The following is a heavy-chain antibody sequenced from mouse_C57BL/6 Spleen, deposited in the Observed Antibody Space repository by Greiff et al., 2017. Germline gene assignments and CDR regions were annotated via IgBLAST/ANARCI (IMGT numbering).Heavy chain of an antibody. J-gene: IGHJ2*01. CDR3: ARSRYGYYFDY. CDR1: GYTFTSYW. D-gene: IGHD2-10*02. CDR2: IDPSDSYT. Sequence: QVQLQQPGAELVRPGTSVKLSCKASGYTFTSYWMHWVKQRPGQGLEWIGVIDPSDSYTNYNQKFKGKATLTVDTSSSTAYMQLSSLTSEDSAVYYCARSRYGYYFDYWGQGTTLTVSS. V-gene: IGHV1-59*01.